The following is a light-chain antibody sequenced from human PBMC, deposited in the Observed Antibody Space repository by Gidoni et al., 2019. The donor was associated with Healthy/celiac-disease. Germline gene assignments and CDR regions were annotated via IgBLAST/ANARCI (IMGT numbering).Light chain of an antibody. CDR2: AAS. CDR1: QSISSY. V-gene: IGKV1-39*01. J-gene: IGKJ1*01. CDR3: QQSYSTPWT. Sequence: DIQMTQSPSSLSASVGDRVTITCRASQSISSYLNWYQQKPGKAPTLLIYAASSLHSGVPSRFSGSGSGTDFTLTISSLQPEDFATYYCQQSYSTPWTFGQXTKVEIK.